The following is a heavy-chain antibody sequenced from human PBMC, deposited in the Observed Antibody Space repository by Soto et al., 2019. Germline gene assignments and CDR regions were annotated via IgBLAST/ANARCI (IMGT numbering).Heavy chain of an antibody. Sequence: QVQLVQSGAEVKKPGSSVKVSCKASGGTFSSYAISWVRQAPGQGLEWVGGIIPIFGTANYEQKFRVRVTITADESTSTAYMDLSSLRSEDTAVYYCARVGHNYGDYRPFDYWGQGTLVTVSS. CDR1: GGTFSSYA. CDR3: ARVGHNYGDYRPFDY. D-gene: IGHD4-17*01. J-gene: IGHJ4*02. CDR2: IIPIFGTA. V-gene: IGHV1-69*01.